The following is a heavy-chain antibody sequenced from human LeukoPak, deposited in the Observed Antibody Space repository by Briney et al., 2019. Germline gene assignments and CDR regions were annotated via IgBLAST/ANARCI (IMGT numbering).Heavy chain of an antibody. J-gene: IGHJ4*02. CDR3: ARGNYYDW. CDR2: INSDGNTK. V-gene: IGHV3-74*01. Sequence: GGSLRLSCAASGFIFRSNWMHWVRQAPGKGLVWVSRINSDGNTKDYADSVKGRFSISRDNAENTLYLQMNSLRAEDTAVYYCARGNYYDWWGQGTLVTVSS. D-gene: IGHD3-22*01. CDR1: GFIFRSNW.